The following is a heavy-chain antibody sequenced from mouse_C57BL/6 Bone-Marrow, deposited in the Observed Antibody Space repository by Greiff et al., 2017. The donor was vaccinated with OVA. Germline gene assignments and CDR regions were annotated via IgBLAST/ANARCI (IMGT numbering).Heavy chain of an antibody. J-gene: IGHJ1*03. Sequence: VQLQQSGAELVKPGASVKLSCTASGFNIKDYYMHWVKQRPEQGLEWIGRIDPEDGDTNYAATFQGKATITADTSSNTAYLQLSSLTSEDTAVYYCADMYFDVWGTGTTVTVSS. CDR2: IDPEDGDT. V-gene: IGHV14-2*01. CDR1: GFNIKDYY. CDR3: ADMYFDV.